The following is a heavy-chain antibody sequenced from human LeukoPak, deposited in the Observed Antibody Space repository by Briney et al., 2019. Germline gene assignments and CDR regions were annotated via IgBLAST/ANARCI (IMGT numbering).Heavy chain of an antibody. D-gene: IGHD5-12*01. Sequence: ASVKVSCKASGYTFTSYAMHWVRQAPGQRLEWMGWINAGNGNTKYSQKFQGRVTITRDTSASTAYMELSSLRSEDTAVYYCARFRRYDGLPGGLDYWGQGTLVTVSS. J-gene: IGHJ4*02. CDR2: INAGNGNT. CDR3: ARFRRYDGLPGGLDY. CDR1: GYTFTSYA. V-gene: IGHV1-3*01.